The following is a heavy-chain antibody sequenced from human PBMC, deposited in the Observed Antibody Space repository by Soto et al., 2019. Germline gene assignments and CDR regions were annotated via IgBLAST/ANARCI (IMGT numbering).Heavy chain of an antibody. D-gene: IGHD6-13*01. Sequence: SQTLSLTCAISGDSVSSNSAAWNWIRQSPSRGLEWLGRTYYRSKWYNDYAVSVKSRITINPDTSMNQFSLHLDSVTPEDSAVYYCAIDPGYSSSYFDYWGQGTLVTVSS. J-gene: IGHJ4*02. V-gene: IGHV6-1*01. CDR3: AIDPGYSSSYFDY. CDR1: GDSVSSNSAA. CDR2: TYYRSKWYN.